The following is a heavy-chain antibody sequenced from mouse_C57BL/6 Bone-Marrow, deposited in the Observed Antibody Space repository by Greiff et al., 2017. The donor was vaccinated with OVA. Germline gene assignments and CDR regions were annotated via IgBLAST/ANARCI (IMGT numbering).Heavy chain of an antibody. J-gene: IGHJ4*01. Sequence: LVESGAELVRPGASVTLSCKASGYTFTDYEMHWVKQTPVHGLEWIGAIDPETGGTAYNQTFKGKAILTADKSSSTAYMELRSLTSEDSAVYYCTRGYSNYYAMDYWGQGTSVTVSS. CDR2: IDPETGGT. CDR1: GYTFTDYE. CDR3: TRGYSNYYAMDY. D-gene: IGHD2-5*01. V-gene: IGHV1-15*01.